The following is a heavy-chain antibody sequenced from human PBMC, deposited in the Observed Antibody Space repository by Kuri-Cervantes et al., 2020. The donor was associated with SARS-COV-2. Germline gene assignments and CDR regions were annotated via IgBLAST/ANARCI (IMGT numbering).Heavy chain of an antibody. V-gene: IGHV3-11*01. Sequence: GGSLRLSCAASGFTFSDYYMSWIRQAPGKGLEWVSYTSSSGSTIYYADSVKGRFTISRDNAKNSLYLQMNSLRAEDTAVYYCARRVFTIFGVGYYYMDAWGKGNRVTGAS. CDR2: TSSSGSTI. J-gene: IGHJ6*03. CDR3: ARRVFTIFGVGYYYMDA. D-gene: IGHD3-3*01. CDR1: GFTFSDYY.